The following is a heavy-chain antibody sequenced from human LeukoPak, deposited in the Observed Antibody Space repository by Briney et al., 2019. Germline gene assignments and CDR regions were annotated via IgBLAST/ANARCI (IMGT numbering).Heavy chain of an antibody. J-gene: IGHJ3*02. V-gene: IGHV4-59*08. CDR3: ARRPTEYSSGWYRAFAI. CDR1: GGSISSYY. D-gene: IGHD6-19*01. Sequence: SETLSLTCSVSGGSISSYYGSWLRQPRGKGLEWIGYIYYSGSTNYSPSRKSRVTISVDTSKNPSSLKLPSVTAADTAVYYCARRPTEYSSGWYRAFAIWGQGTMVTVSS. CDR2: IYYSGST.